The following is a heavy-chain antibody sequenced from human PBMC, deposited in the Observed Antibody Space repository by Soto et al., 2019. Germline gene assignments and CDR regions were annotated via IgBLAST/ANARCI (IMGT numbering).Heavy chain of an antibody. CDR2: IYYSGST. CDR1: GSSISSGGYY. Sequence: SETLSLTCTVSGSSISSGGYYWSWIRQHPGKGLEWIGYIYYSGSTYYNPSLKSRVTISVDTSKNQFSLKLGSVTAADTAVYYCAGCITSSLLGMDVWGQGTTVTVSS. J-gene: IGHJ6*02. V-gene: IGHV4-31*03. CDR3: AGCITSSLLGMDV. D-gene: IGHD3-3*01.